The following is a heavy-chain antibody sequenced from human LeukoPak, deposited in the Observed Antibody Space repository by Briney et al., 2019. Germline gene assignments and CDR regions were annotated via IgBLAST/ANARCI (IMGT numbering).Heavy chain of an antibody. CDR3: ARSRVRGVFDY. Sequence: TLSLTCTVSGGSISSGGYYWSWIRQHPGKGLEWIGYIYYSGSTYYNPSLKSRVTISVDTSKNQFSLKLSSVTAADTAVYYCARSRVRGVFDYWGQGTLVTVSS. J-gene: IGHJ4*02. CDR1: GGSISSGGYY. V-gene: IGHV4-31*03. D-gene: IGHD3-10*01. CDR2: IYYSGST.